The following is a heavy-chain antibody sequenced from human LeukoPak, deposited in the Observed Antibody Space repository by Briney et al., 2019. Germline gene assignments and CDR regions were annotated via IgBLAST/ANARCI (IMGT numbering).Heavy chain of an antibody. V-gene: IGHV5-51*01. CDR3: ARASGSYLVY. CDR2: IYPGDSDT. D-gene: IGHD1-26*01. Sequence: WXRRXXXKXLEWMGIIYPGDSDTRYSPSFQGQVTISADKSISTAYLQWSSLKASDTAMYYCARASGSYLVYWGQGTLVTVSS. J-gene: IGHJ4*02.